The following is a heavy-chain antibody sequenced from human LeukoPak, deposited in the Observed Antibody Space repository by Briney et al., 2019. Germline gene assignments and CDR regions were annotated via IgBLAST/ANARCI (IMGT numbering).Heavy chain of an antibody. D-gene: IGHD1-1*01. CDR3: ARDKGSLNDLCLDH. J-gene: IGHJ4*02. CDR1: GFTFSSYE. Sequence: GGSLRLSCAASGFTFSSYEMNWVRQAPGKGLEWVSYISSSGSTIHYAESVKGRFTISRDNAKSSLYLQMNSLGAEDTAVYYCARDKGSLNDLCLDHWGQGTLVTVSS. V-gene: IGHV3-48*03. CDR2: ISSSGSTI.